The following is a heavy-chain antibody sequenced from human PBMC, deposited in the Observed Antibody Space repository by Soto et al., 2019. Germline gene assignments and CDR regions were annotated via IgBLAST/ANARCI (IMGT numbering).Heavy chain of an antibody. D-gene: IGHD6-19*01. CDR3: AKDLKARQWLGFDY. Sequence: EVQLVESGGGLVQPGRSLRLFCAASGFTFDDYAIHWVRQVPGKGLEWVSGISWNSGGIGYADSVKGRFTISRDNAKDSLYLQMNSLRPEDTALYYCAKDLKARQWLGFDYWGQGILVTVSS. V-gene: IGHV3-9*01. CDR2: ISWNSGGI. J-gene: IGHJ4*02. CDR1: GFTFDDYA.